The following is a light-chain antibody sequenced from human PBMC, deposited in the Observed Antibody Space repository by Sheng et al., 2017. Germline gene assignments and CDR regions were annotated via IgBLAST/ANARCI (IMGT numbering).Light chain of an antibody. J-gene: IGLJ1*01. CDR2: SDR. V-gene: IGLV3-25*03. CDR3: QSADSTGTYPLV. CDR1: ALPKQY. Sequence: SYDLTQPPSVSVSPGQTAKITCSGDALPKQYVYWYQQKPGQAPVLVIYSDRERPSGIPERFSGSSSGTTVTLTISGVQAEDEADYYCQSADSTGTYPLVFGTGPRSTVL.